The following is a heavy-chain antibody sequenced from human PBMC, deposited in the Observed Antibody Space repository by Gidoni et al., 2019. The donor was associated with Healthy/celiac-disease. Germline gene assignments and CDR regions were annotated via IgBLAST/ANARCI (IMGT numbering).Heavy chain of an antibody. D-gene: IGHD1-26*01. CDR1: GFTFSSSW. V-gene: IGHV3-74*01. Sequence: VQLVESGGGLVQPSGSLLLSCAASGFTFSSSWMHWVRQAQGKGLVWVSRINSDGSSTSYADSVKGRFTISRDNAKNTLYLQMNSLRAEDTDVYYCAREQWELDAFDIWGQGTMVTVSS. J-gene: IGHJ3*02. CDR2: INSDGSST. CDR3: AREQWELDAFDI.